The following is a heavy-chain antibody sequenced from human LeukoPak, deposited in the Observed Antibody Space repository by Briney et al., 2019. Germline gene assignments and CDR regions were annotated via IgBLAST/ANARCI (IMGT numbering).Heavy chain of an antibody. D-gene: IGHD3-3*01. V-gene: IGHV1-46*03. CDR3: ARVTDYDFWSGPYYFDC. Sequence: GASVKVSCKASGYTFTSYYMHWVRQATGQGLEWMGIINPSGGSTSYAQKFQGRVTMTRDTSNSTVYMELSSLRSEDTAVYYCARVTDYDFWSGPYYFDCWGQGTLVTVSS. CDR1: GYTFTSYY. J-gene: IGHJ4*02. CDR2: INPSGGST.